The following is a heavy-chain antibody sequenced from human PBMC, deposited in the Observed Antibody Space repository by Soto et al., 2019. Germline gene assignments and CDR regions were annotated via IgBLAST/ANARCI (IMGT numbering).Heavy chain of an antibody. CDR1: GGSVSSGSYY. D-gene: IGHD6-6*01. CDR2: IYYSGST. V-gene: IGHV4-61*01. CDR3: ARDRLAARPSGMDV. J-gene: IGHJ6*02. Sequence: PSETLSLTCTVSGGSVSSGSYYWSWIRQPPGKGLEWIGYIYYSGSTNYNPSLKSRVTISVDTSKNQFSLKLSSVTAADTAVYYCARDRLAARPSGMDVWGQGTTVTVS.